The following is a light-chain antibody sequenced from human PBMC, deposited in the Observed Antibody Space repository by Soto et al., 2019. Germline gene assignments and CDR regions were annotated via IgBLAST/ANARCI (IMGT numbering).Light chain of an antibody. Sequence: QSALTQPASVSGSPGQSITISCTGTSSDIADYHYVSWYQQHPGTAPKLLIYEVSHRPSGVSIRFSASQSGNTASLTISGLQPEDEADYYCSSFTGSSPWVFGTGTKLTVL. J-gene: IGLJ1*01. V-gene: IGLV2-14*01. CDR3: SSFTGSSPWV. CDR1: SSDIADYHY. CDR2: EVS.